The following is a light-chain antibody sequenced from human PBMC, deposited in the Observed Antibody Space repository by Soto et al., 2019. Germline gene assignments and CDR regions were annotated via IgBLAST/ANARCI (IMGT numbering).Light chain of an antibody. J-gene: IGKJ2*01. V-gene: IGKV3-20*01. Sequence: EIVLTQSPGTLSLSPGERATLSCRASQSVSRNYLAWYQQKPGQAPRLLIYGGSSGATGIPDRISGSGSGTDFSLTITRLEPEDFAVYYCQQYGSPPYTFGQGTKLEIK. CDR3: QQYGSPPYT. CDR2: GGS. CDR1: QSVSRNY.